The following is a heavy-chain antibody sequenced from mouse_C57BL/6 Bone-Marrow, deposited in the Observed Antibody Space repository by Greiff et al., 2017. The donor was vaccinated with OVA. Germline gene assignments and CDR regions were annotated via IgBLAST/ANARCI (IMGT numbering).Heavy chain of an antibody. CDR1: GYTFTSYW. J-gene: IGHJ3*01. D-gene: IGHD1-1*01. Sequence: QVQLQQPGAELVKPGASVKMSCKASGYTFTSYWIPWVKQRPGHGLEWIGHIYPGRGSPNYNEKFQSQATLTVDTSSSTAYMQRSSLTSVNSAVYDWARHYVSPSPAWFAYGGQGTLVTVSA. CDR3: ARHYVSPSPAWFAY. V-gene: IGHV1-55*01. CDR2: IYPGRGSP.